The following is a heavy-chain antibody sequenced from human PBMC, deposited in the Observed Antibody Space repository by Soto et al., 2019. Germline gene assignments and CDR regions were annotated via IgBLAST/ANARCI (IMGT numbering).Heavy chain of an antibody. CDR1: GGEVSSSR. V-gene: IGHV5-51*01. Sequence: ISGEGCGGEVSSSRGAWVRQKTGKGLEWMGVIYPGDAETRYSPSFQGRVTFSVDKFIDTAYLHWSSLEASDTAIYYCARVTNYADSSYFYSFGFRGQ. D-gene: IGHD3-22*01. J-gene: IGHJ1*01. CDR2: IYPGDAET. CDR3: ARVTNYADSSYFYSFGF.